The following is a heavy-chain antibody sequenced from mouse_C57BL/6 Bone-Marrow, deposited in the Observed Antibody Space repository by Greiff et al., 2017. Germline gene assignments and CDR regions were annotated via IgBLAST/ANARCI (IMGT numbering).Heavy chain of an antibody. J-gene: IGHJ2*01. CDR3: ASVYGSSLNY. D-gene: IGHD1-1*01. CDR1: GYTFTSYW. Sequence: QVQLQQPGAELVKPGASVKLSCKASGYTFTSYWMHWVKQRPGQGLEWIGMIHPNSGSTNYNEKFKSKATLTADKSSSTAYMQLSSLTSEDSAVYYCASVYGSSLNYWGQGTTLTVSA. V-gene: IGHV1-64*01. CDR2: IHPNSGST.